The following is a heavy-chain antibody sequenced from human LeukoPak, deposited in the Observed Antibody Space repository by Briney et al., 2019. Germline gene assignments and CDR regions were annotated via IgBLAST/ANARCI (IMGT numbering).Heavy chain of an antibody. V-gene: IGHV4-61*02. Sequence: SETLSLTCTVSGGSISSGSYYWSWIRQPAGKGLEWIGRIYTSGSTNYNPSLKSRVTISVDTSKNQFSLKLGSVTAADTAVYYCARERRPAAIGWDYFYYYGMDVWGQGTTVTVSS. D-gene: IGHD2-2*02. CDR1: GGSISSGSYY. CDR2: IYTSGST. CDR3: ARERRPAAIGWDYFYYYGMDV. J-gene: IGHJ6*02.